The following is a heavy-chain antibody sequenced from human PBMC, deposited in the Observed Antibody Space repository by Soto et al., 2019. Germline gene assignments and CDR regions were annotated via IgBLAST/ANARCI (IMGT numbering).Heavy chain of an antibody. J-gene: IGHJ6*02. V-gene: IGHV3-15*01. Sequence: EEQLVESGGGGVKPGGSLRVSCAASGFTFSHAWMSWVRQAPGKGLEWVGRIKSKTDGGTTAYAAPVKGRFTISRYDPKNTVYLQMNSLKTEDTAVYYCTTRLWFGEPHTLGMDVWGQGATVTGSS. D-gene: IGHD3-10*01. CDR2: IKSKTDGGTT. CDR3: TTRLWFGEPHTLGMDV. CDR1: GFTFSHAW.